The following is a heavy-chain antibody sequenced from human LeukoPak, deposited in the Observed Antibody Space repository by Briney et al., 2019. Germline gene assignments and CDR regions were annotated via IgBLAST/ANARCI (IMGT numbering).Heavy chain of an antibody. CDR2: INSDGSST. D-gene: IGHD5-18*01. Sequence: GGSLRLSCAASGFTFSSYWMHWVRDAPGKGVVWVSRINSDGSSTSYADSVKGRFTISRDNAKNTLYLQMNSLRAEDTAVYYCARDLQEIQLYFDYWGQGTLVTVSS. CDR3: ARDLQEIQLYFDY. J-gene: IGHJ4*02. CDR1: GFTFSSYW. V-gene: IGHV3-74*01.